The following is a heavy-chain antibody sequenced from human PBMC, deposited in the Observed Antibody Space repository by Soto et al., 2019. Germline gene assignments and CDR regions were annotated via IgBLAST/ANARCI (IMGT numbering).Heavy chain of an antibody. D-gene: IGHD2-21*01. J-gene: IGHJ5*02. CDR1: GYTFTGYY. V-gene: IGHV1-2*02. Sequence: ASVNVSCKASGYTFTGYYLHWVRRDPGRGLEWMGWMNPNSGVTVYSPQFQRRIAMTRDTSINTACMELNWLNSDDTALYYCARDAEVLGPSSLSDPYGWLDPWGHRTVVT. CDR2: MNPNSGVT. CDR3: ARDAEVLGPSSLSDPYGWLDP.